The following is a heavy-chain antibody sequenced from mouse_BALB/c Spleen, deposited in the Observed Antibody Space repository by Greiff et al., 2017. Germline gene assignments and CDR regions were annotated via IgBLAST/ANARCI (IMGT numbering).Heavy chain of an antibody. CDR3: ARDGYSRFDY. D-gene: IGHD2-3*01. Sequence: EVKLMESGGGLVQPGGSLKLSCAASGFTFSSYTMSWVRQTPEKRLEWVAYISNGGGSTYYPDTVKGRFTISRDNAKNTLYLQMSSLKSEDMAMYYCARDGYSRFDYWGQGTTLTVSS. V-gene: IGHV5-12-2*01. CDR2: ISNGGGST. CDR1: GFTFSSYT. J-gene: IGHJ2*01.